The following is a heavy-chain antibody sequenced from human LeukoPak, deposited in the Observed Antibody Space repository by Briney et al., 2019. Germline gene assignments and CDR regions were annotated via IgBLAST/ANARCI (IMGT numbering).Heavy chain of an antibody. Sequence: SETLSLTCAVSSASVSSHHWAWIRQPAGKGLEWVGRVHFSGSTNYNPSLRSRVAISLDKSKNELSLTLNSVSAADTAVYYCARGSTLILVEVYFDFWGQGTLVSVSS. CDR3: ARGSTLILVEVYFDF. D-gene: IGHD3/OR15-3a*01. CDR1: SASVSSHH. J-gene: IGHJ4*02. V-gene: IGHV4-4*07. CDR2: VHFSGST.